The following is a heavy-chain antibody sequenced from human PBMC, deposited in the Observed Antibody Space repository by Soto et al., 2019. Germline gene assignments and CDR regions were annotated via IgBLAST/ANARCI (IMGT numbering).Heavy chain of an antibody. CDR3: AIAVANNTGSWF. CDR2: INNDGSSR. CDR1: GFTFNNFW. D-gene: IGHD6-19*01. Sequence: EVQLVESGGGLVQPGGSLRLSCAASGFTFNNFWMHWVRQVPGKGLVWISRINNDGSSRSYADSVNGRFTISREKANNTLFLQMSCLRVEDTSVYYCAIAVANNTGSWFWGQGILVTVSS. V-gene: IGHV3-74*01. J-gene: IGHJ4*02.